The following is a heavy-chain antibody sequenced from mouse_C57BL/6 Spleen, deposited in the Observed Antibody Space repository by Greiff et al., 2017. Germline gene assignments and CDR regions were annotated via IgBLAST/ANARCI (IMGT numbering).Heavy chain of an antibody. J-gene: IGHJ3*01. V-gene: IGHV5-9-1*02. Sequence: EVMLVESGEGLVKPGGSLKLSCAASGFTFSSYAMSWVRQTPEKRLEWVAYISSGGDYIYYADTVKGRFTISRDNARNTLYLQMSSLKSEDTAMYYCTRDLDSSGYVWFAYWGQGTLVTVSA. CDR3: TRDLDSSGYVWFAY. CDR2: ISSGGDYI. CDR1: GFTFSSYA. D-gene: IGHD3-2*02.